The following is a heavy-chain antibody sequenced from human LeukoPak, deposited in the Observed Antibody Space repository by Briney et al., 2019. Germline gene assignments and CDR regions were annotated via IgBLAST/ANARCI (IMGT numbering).Heavy chain of an antibody. CDR3: AKDIKGGYAFDY. J-gene: IGHJ4*02. V-gene: IGHV3-7*03. D-gene: IGHD3-16*01. CDR2: IKQDGSEK. Sequence: GGSLRLSCAASGFTFSSYWMGWVRQAPGKGLEWVANIKQDGSEKYYVDSVKGRFTISRDNAKNSLYLQMNSLRAEDTAVYYCAKDIKGGYAFDYWGQGTLVTVSS. CDR1: GFTFSSYW.